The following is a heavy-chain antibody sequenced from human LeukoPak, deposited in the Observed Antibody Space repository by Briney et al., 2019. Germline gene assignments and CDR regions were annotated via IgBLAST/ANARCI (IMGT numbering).Heavy chain of an antibody. D-gene: IGHD5-18*01. CDR3: ARRPAFGYTGSYYFDY. CDR1: GGSISSSSYY. CDR2: IYYSGST. Sequence: TSETLSLTCSVSGGSISSSSYYWGWIRQPPGKGLEWIVSIYYSGSTHHNPSLKSRVAISVDTSKNQFSLKLSSVTAADTAVYYCARRPAFGYTGSYYFDYWGQGTLVTVSS. V-gene: IGHV4-39*01. J-gene: IGHJ4*02.